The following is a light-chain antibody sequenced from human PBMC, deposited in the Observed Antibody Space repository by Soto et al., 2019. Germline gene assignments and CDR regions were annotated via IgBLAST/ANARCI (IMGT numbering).Light chain of an antibody. CDR2: ESD. CDR1: FSNIGNNY. J-gene: IGLJ2*01. Sequence: QSVLTQPPSVSAAPGQRVTISCSGSFSNIGNNYVSWYQQLPGTAPKLLIYESDKRPSGAPDRVSGSKSGTSATLGITGLQTGDEADYYCGTWDSSLSGYVVFGGGTKLTVL. CDR3: GTWDSSLSGYVV. V-gene: IGLV1-51*02.